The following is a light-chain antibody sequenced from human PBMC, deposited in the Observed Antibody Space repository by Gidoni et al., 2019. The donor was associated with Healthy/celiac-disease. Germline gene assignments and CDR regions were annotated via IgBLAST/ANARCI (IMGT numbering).Light chain of an antibody. V-gene: IGKV3-11*01. Sequence: EIVLTQSPATLSLSPGESATLSCRASQSVISYLAWYQQKPGQAPRLLIYDASNRATGIPARFSGSGSGTDFTLTISSLEPEDFAVYYCQQRSNWPPITFXQXTRLEIK. CDR2: DAS. J-gene: IGKJ5*01. CDR3: QQRSNWPPIT. CDR1: QSVISY.